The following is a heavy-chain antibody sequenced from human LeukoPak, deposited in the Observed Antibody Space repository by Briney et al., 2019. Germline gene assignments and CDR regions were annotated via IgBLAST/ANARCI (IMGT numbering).Heavy chain of an antibody. D-gene: IGHD3-10*01. CDR3: ARDSYYFGSGSDNTPYNWFDP. V-gene: IGHV4-4*02. J-gene: IGHJ5*02. CDR2: IYHSGST. Sequence: SETLSLTCAVSRGSISSNNWWSWVRQPPGKRLEWMAQIYHSGSTNYNPSLKSRVTISVDKSKNQFSLKLGSVTAADTAMYYCARDSYYFGSGSDNTPYNWFDPWGQGTLVTVSS. CDR1: RGSISSNNW.